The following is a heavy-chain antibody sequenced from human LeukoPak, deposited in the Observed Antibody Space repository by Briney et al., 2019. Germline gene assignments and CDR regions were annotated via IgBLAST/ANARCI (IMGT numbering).Heavy chain of an antibody. V-gene: IGHV3-30*03. D-gene: IGHD3-10*01. J-gene: IGHJ4*02. CDR2: ITYDGYYK. CDR3: ARDLSPVVRASPMGY. Sequence: PGTSVRLSCAASGFSFTSYGMHWVRRAPGKGLEWVALITYDGYYKYYSDSVKGRFTISSDTSKNTLYLQMNSLRAEDTAVYYCARDLSPVVRASPMGYWGQGTLVTVSS. CDR1: GFSFTSYG.